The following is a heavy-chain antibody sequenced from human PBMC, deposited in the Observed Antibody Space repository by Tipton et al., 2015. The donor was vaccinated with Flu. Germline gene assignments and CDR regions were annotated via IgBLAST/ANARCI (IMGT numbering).Heavy chain of an antibody. CDR1: GYSFTDYW. CDR2: IYPGDSDT. Sequence: QLVQSGAEAKKPGESLKISCKGSGYSFTDYWIGWVRQMPGKGLEWMGIIYPGDSDTRYSPSFQGQVTISADKSITTAYLQWSSLKASDTAMYYCARKYCSSTTCYQALDIWGQGTMVTVSS. D-gene: IGHD2-2*01. J-gene: IGHJ3*02. CDR3: ARKYCSSTTCYQALDI. V-gene: IGHV5-51*01.